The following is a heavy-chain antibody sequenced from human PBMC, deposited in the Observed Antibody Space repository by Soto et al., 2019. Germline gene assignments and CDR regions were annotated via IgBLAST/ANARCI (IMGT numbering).Heavy chain of an antibody. V-gene: IGHV5-51*01. CDR1: GYSFTSYW. J-gene: IGHJ6*02. D-gene: IGHD6-13*01. CDR2: IYPGDSDT. Sequence: GESLKISCKGSGYSFTSYWIGWVRQMPGKGLEWMGIIYPGDSDTRYSPSFQGQVTISADKSISTAYLQWSSLKASDTAMYYCAGSYSSSWYHYYYGMDVWGQGTTVTVSS. CDR3: AGSYSSSWYHYYYGMDV.